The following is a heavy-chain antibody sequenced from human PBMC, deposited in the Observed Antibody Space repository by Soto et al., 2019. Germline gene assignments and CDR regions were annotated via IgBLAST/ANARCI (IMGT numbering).Heavy chain of an antibody. CDR2: IYWNDDK. CDR3: GHRSDILTGYSQNNWYFDL. CDR1: GFSLSTRGVG. D-gene: IGHD3-9*01. Sequence: QITLKESGPTLVKPTQTLTLTCAFSGFSLSTRGVGVGWIRQPPGRALEWLALIYWNDDKRFSPSLRSRLTIDKDTSKNQVVLTMTNMDPVDTATYYCGHRSDILTGYSQNNWYFDLWGRGTLVTVSS. V-gene: IGHV2-5*01. J-gene: IGHJ2*01.